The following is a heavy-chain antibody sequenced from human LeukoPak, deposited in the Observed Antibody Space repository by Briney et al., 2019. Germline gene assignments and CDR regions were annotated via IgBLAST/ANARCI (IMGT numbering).Heavy chain of an antibody. CDR1: GGSLIRSSYY. Sequence: SETLSLTCTVSGGSLIRSSYYWGWLRQPPGKGLEWIGSIYYSGSIYYSPSLKSRVTISVDTSKNQFSLKLSSVTAADTAVYYCARRSSYCSSTSCSVWFDPWGQGNLVTVSS. CDR2: IYYSGSI. J-gene: IGHJ5*02. D-gene: IGHD2-2*01. V-gene: IGHV4-39*01. CDR3: ARRSSYCSSTSCSVWFDP.